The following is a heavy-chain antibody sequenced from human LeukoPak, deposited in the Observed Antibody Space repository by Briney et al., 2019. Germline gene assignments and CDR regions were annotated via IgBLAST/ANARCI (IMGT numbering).Heavy chain of an antibody. CDR3: ARVDIAARPGYYYYMDV. Sequence: WETLSLTCTVSGGSISRYYWSWIRQPPGKGLEWNGNIYTSGSTNYNPSLKSRVTISVDRSKNQFSLKLSSVTAADTAVYYCARVDIAARPGYYYYMDVWGKGTTVTVSS. CDR1: GGSISRYY. CDR2: IYTSGST. J-gene: IGHJ6*03. D-gene: IGHD6-6*01. V-gene: IGHV4-4*09.